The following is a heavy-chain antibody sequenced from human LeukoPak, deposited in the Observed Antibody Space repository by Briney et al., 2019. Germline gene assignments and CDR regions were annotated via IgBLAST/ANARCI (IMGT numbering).Heavy chain of an antibody. CDR2: IIPIFGTA. CDR3: ARERYYDSSGYSPDFDY. Sequence: ASVKVSCKASGGTFSSYAISWVRQAPGQGLEWMGGIIPIFGTANYAQKFQGRVTITTDESTSTAYMELSSLRSEDTAVYYCARERYYDSSGYSPDFDYWGQGTLVTVSS. CDR1: GGTFSSYA. V-gene: IGHV1-69*05. D-gene: IGHD3-22*01. J-gene: IGHJ4*02.